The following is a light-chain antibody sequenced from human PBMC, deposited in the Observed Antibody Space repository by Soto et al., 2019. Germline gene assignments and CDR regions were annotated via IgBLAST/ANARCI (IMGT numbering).Light chain of an antibody. Sequence: EIVLTQSPGTLSLSPGERATLSCRASQSVSSNYLAWYQQKPGQAPRLLIYGASSRATGIPDNFSGSGSETDFTLTISRLEPEDFAMYYCQQYGSSLITFGHGTRLEIK. CDR2: GAS. CDR1: QSVSSNY. V-gene: IGKV3-20*01. J-gene: IGKJ5*01. CDR3: QQYGSSLIT.